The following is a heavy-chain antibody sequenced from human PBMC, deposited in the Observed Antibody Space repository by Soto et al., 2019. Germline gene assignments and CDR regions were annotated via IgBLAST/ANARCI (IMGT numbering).Heavy chain of an antibody. J-gene: IGHJ3*02. CDR1: GFTFSTYS. D-gene: IGHD1-26*01. CDR3: ARDPQSGDAFDM. CDR2: ISSRSSPI. Sequence: EVQLVESGGGFVQPGGSLRLSCAASGFTFSTYSMNWVRQAPGKGLEWVSYISSRSSPIYYADSVKGRFTISRDNAENALSVHMSCVRVEDTAVYYCARDPQSGDAFDMWGHGTLVTVS. V-gene: IGHV3-48*01.